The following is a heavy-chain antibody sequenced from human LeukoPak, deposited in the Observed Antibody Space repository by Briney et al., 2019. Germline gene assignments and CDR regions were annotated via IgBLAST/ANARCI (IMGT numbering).Heavy chain of an antibody. V-gene: IGHV1-2*02. CDR3: ARVALVATAFDY. Sequence: ASVKVSSKASGGTFTSYAISWVRQAPGQGLEWMGWINPNSGGTNYAQKFQGRVTMTRDTSISTAYMELSRLRSDDTAVYYCARVALVATAFDYWGQGTLVTVSS. CDR1: GGTFTSYA. D-gene: IGHD5-12*01. J-gene: IGHJ4*02. CDR2: INPNSGGT.